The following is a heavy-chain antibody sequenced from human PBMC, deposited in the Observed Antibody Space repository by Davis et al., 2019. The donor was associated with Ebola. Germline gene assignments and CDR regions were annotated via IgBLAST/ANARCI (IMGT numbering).Heavy chain of an antibody. CDR2: INAGTGNT. CDR3: ARDRGERITIFGVVSAGMDV. Sequence: ASVKVSCKASGYTFTSYAMHWVRQAPGQRLAWMGWINAGTGNTKYSQKFQGRVTITRDTSASTAYMELSSLRSEATAWYYCARDRGERITIFGVVSAGMDVWGQGTTVTVSS. CDR1: GYTFTSYA. J-gene: IGHJ6*02. V-gene: IGHV1-3*01. D-gene: IGHD3-3*01.